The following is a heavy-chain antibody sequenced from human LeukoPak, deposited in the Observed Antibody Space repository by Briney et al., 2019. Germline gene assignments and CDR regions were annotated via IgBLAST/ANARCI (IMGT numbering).Heavy chain of an antibody. CDR3: AKELRGGIAVY. CDR1: GFTFSSYA. Sequence: GGSLRLSCAASGFTFSSYAMHWVRQAPGKGLEYVSAISSNGGSTYYANSVRGRFTISRDNSKNTLYLQMNSLRAEDTAVYYCAKELRGGIAVYWGQGTLVTVSS. D-gene: IGHD6-19*01. V-gene: IGHV3-64*01. CDR2: ISSNGGST. J-gene: IGHJ4*02.